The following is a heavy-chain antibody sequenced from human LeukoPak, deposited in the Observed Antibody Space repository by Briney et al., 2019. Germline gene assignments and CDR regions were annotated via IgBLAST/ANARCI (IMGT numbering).Heavy chain of an antibody. CDR3: ARGVVQGTPRKTRVYYFDY. Sequence: GASVKVSCKASGYTFTSYDINWVRQATGQGLEWMGWMNPNSGNTGYAQKFQGRVTMTRNTSISTAYMELSSLRSEDTAVYYCARGVVQGTPRKTRVYYFDYWGQGALVTVSS. CDR2: MNPNSGNT. V-gene: IGHV1-8*01. CDR1: GYTFTSYD. D-gene: IGHD3-10*01. J-gene: IGHJ4*02.